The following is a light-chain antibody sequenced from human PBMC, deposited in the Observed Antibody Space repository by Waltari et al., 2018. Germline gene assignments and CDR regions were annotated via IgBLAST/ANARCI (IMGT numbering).Light chain of an antibody. CDR3: QRYDNLPIFA. CDR1: QDISNY. J-gene: IGKJ3*01. CDR2: DVS. Sequence: DIQMTQSPSSLSASVGDRVTITCQASQDISNYLNWYQQKPGKAPELLIYDVSNLETGVPSRFGGSRSGTHFTLTISSLQPEDVATYYCQRYDNLPIFAFGPGTK. V-gene: IGKV1-33*01.